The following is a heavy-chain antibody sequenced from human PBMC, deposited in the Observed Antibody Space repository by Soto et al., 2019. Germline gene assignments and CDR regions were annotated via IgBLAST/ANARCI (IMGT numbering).Heavy chain of an antibody. CDR1: GYTFTSYG. J-gene: IGHJ5*02. D-gene: IGHD4-4*01. CDR2: ISAYNGNT. CDR3: ARVGFPGDYSNYVGWFDP. Sequence: EASVKVSCKASGYTFTSYGISWVRQAPGQGLEWMGWISAYNGNTNYAQKLQGRVTMTTDTSTSTAYMELRSLRSDDTAVYYCARVGFPGDYSNYVGWFDPWGQGTLVTVSS. V-gene: IGHV1-18*01.